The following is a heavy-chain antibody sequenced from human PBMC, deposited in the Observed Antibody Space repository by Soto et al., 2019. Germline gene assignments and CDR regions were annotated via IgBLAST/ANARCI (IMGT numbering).Heavy chain of an antibody. CDR2: IYYSGST. J-gene: IGHJ4*02. V-gene: IGHV4-59*01. Sequence: PSETLSLTCTVSGGSIGSYYWSWIRQPPGKGLEWIGYIYYSGSTNYNPSLKSRVTISVDTSKNQFSLKLSSVTAADTAVYYCASAHFDSSGYYWTVEYWGQGTLVTVSS. CDR1: GGSIGSYY. D-gene: IGHD3-22*01. CDR3: ASAHFDSSGYYWTVEY.